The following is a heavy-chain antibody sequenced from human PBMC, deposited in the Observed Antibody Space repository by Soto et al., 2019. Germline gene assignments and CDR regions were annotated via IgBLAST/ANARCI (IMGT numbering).Heavy chain of an antibody. D-gene: IGHD5-12*01. Sequence: QVQLVQSGAEVKKPGASVKVSCKASGYTFTSYDIHWVRQATGQGLEWMGWMNPSSGNTGYAQEFQGRVSMTRNTSTNTAYMEVSSLRSEETAVYYCAPGGMGGYVFWGQGTLVTVSS. CDR3: APGGMGGYVF. CDR1: GYTFTSYD. J-gene: IGHJ4*02. V-gene: IGHV1-8*01. CDR2: MNPSSGNT.